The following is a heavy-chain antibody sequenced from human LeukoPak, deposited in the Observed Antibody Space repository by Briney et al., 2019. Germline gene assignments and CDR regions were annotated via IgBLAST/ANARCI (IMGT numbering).Heavy chain of an antibody. V-gene: IGHV3-53*04. CDR2: IYSGGST. Sequence: GGSLRLSCAASGFTVSSNYMSWVRQAPGKGLEWVSVIYSGGSTYYADSVKGRFTISRHNSKNTLYLQMNSLRAEDTAVYYCARGWYCSGGSCWLGSTPFDPWGQGTLVTVSS. CDR1: GFTVSSNY. D-gene: IGHD2-15*01. J-gene: IGHJ5*02. CDR3: ARGWYCSGGSCWLGSTPFDP.